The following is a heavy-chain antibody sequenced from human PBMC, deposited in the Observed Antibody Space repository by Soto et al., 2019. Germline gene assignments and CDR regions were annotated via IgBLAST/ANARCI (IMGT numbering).Heavy chain of an antibody. J-gene: IGHJ4*02. Sequence: EVQLVESGGGFTQAGGSLRLSCAASGFKFSGYSFNWVRQGPGRGLEWVAFISTGPDITYYADSVKGRFAISRDNAENSVFLQLTGLRDEDTAVYYCAKDRWVTTRSFDFWGQGTRVAVS. V-gene: IGHV3-48*02. CDR2: ISTGPDIT. CDR3: AKDRWVTTRSFDF. CDR1: GFKFSGYS. D-gene: IGHD4-17*01.